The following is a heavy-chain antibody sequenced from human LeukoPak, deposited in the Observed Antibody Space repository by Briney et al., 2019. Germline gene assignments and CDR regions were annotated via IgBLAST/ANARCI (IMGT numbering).Heavy chain of an antibody. CDR1: GGSISSYY. CDR2: IYYSGST. D-gene: IGHD3-22*01. V-gene: IGHV4-59*01. Sequence: SETLSLTCTVSGGSISSYYWSWIRQPPGKGLEWIGYIYYSGSTNYNPSLKSRVTISVDTSKNQFSLKLSSVTAADTAVYYCARVGMYDSSGYYSIGLNYWGQGTLATVSS. J-gene: IGHJ4*02. CDR3: ARVGMYDSSGYYSIGLNY.